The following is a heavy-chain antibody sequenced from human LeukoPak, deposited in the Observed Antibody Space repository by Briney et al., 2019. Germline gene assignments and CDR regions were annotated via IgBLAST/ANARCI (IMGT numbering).Heavy chain of an antibody. J-gene: IGHJ6*03. D-gene: IGHD2-21*01. CDR2: INPNSGGT. CDR1: GYTFTGYY. V-gene: IGHV1-2*02. CDR3: ARLGESPYYYYMDV. Sequence: GASVKVSCKASGYTFTGYYMHWVRQAPGQGLEWMGWINPNSGGTNYAQKFQGRVTMTRDKSISTAYLQWSSLKASDTAMYYCARLGESPYYYYMDVWGKGTTVTVSS.